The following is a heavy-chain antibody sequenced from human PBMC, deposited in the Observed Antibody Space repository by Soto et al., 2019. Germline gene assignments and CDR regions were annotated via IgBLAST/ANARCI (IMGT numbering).Heavy chain of an antibody. J-gene: IGHJ4*02. V-gene: IGHV3-66*01. CDR1: GFTVSSKY. D-gene: IGHD3-9*01. CDR2: IYSDGTT. Sequence: EVQLVESGGGLVQPGGSLRLSCAASGFTVSSKYMSWVRQAPGKGLEWVSVIYSDGTTYYEESVKGRFTISRDNSKNRLYLQMNNLRAEDTAVYYCERDRDDIMTGPIDYWGQGTLVTVSS. CDR3: ERDRDDIMTGPIDY.